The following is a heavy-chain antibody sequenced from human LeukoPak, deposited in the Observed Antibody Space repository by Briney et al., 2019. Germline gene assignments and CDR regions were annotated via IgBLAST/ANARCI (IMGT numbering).Heavy chain of an antibody. J-gene: IGHJ2*01. V-gene: IGHV4-59*05. CDR2: IYYSGST. CDR1: GGSISSYY. CDR3: ARPTVTGYFDL. D-gene: IGHD4-17*01. Sequence: SETLSLTCTVSGGSISSYYWSWIRQPPGKGLEWIGSIYYSGSTYYNPSLKSRVTISVDTSKNQFSLKLSSVTAADTAVYYCARPTVTGYFDLWGRGTLVTVSS.